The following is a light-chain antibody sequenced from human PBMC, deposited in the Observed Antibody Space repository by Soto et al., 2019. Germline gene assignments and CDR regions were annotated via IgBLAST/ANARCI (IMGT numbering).Light chain of an antibody. CDR3: QQYASSPIT. Sequence: EIVLTQSPGTLSLSPGERATLSCRASQSFSRSFLAWYQQKPGQGPRLLIYGASTRATGIPDRFSGSGSGTDFTLSITRLEPEDFAVYYCQQYASSPITFGRGTRLEIK. J-gene: IGKJ5*01. V-gene: IGKV3-20*01. CDR2: GAS. CDR1: QSFSRSF.